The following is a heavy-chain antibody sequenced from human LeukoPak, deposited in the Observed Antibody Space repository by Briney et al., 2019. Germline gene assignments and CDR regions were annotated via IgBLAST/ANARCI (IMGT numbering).Heavy chain of an antibody. J-gene: IGHJ4*01. D-gene: IGHD3-16*01. CDR2: IIPIFGTA. Sequence: ASVKVSCKASGGTFSSYAISWVRQAPGQGLEWMGGIIPIFGTANYAQKFQGRVTITADESTSTAYMELSSLRSEDTAVYYCAIDTVYYDPPSYWGQGTLVTVSS. CDR1: GGTFSSYA. CDR3: AIDTVYYDPPSY. V-gene: IGHV1-69*13.